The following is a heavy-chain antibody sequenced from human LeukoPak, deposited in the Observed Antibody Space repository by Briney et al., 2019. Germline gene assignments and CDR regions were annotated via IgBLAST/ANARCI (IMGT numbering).Heavy chain of an antibody. D-gene: IGHD3-22*01. J-gene: IGHJ3*02. Sequence: SETLSLTCTVSGGSISSYYWSWIRQPPGKGLEWIGYIYYSGSTNYNPSLMSRVTISVDMSKNQFSLMLSSVTAADTAVYYCAREGYYDSSGYLNHNAFDIWGQGTMVTVSS. V-gene: IGHV4-59*01. CDR3: AREGYYDSSGYLNHNAFDI. CDR1: GGSISSYY. CDR2: IYYSGST.